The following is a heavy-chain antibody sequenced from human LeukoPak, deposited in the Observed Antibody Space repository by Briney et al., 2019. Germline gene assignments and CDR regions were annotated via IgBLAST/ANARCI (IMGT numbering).Heavy chain of an antibody. CDR2: IYHSGST. CDR1: GGSISSGGYY. D-gene: IGHD6-25*01. Sequence: SETLSLTCTVSGGSISSGGYYWSWIRQPPGKGLEWIGYIYHSGSTYYNPSLKSRVTISVDRSKNQFSLKLSSVTAADTAVYYCARQRSSIFDYWGQGTLVTVSS. J-gene: IGHJ4*02. CDR3: ARQRSSIFDY. V-gene: IGHV4-30-2*01.